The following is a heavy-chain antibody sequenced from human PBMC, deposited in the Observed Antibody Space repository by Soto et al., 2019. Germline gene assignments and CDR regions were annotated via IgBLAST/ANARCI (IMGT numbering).Heavy chain of an antibody. CDR3: AKRRGAGGHFDY. D-gene: IGHD2-15*01. V-gene: IGHV3-23*01. CDR2: VSIGGST. J-gene: IGHJ4*02. Sequence: DVQLLESGGGLVQPEGSLRLSCAASGFTFSSYAMGWVRQGLGKGLEWVAVVSIGGSTHYADSVRGRFTISRDNSKNTLSLQMNSPTAEDTAVYFCAKRRGAGGHFDYWGQGALVTVSS. CDR1: GFTFSSYA.